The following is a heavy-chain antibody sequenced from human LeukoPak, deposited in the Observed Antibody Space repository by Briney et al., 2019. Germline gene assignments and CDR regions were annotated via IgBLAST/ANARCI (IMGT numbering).Heavy chain of an antibody. CDR1: GGSISSGSYY. J-gene: IGHJ6*03. CDR3: ARDVSQYYYDSSGYYYYYYYYMDV. V-gene: IGHV4-61*02. D-gene: IGHD3-22*01. CDR2: IYTSGST. Sequence: SETLSLTCTVSGGSISSGSYYWSWIRQPAGKGLEWIGRIYTSGSTNYNPSLKSRVTISVDTSKNQFSLKLSSVTAADTAVYYCARDVSQYYYDSSGYYYYYYYYMDVWGKGTTVTISS.